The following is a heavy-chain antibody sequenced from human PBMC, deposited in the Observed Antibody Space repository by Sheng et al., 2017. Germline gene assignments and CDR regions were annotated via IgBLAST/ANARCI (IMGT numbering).Heavy chain of an antibody. V-gene: IGHV1-8*03. CDR3: TRGQGTSGWFDP. J-gene: IGHJ5*01. Sequence: QVQLVQSGAEVKKPGASVKVSCKASGYTFTNFDINWVRQATGQGLEWMGWMNPNSGTTGFAQKFRGRIAFTRNTSLNSAFMELSSLRSEDTAVYYCTRGQGTSGWFDPWARNRRDRLL. CDR2: MNPNSGTT. CDR1: GYTFTNFD.